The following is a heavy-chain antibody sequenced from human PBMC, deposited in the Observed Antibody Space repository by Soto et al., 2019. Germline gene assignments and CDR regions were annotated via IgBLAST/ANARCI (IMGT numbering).Heavy chain of an antibody. V-gene: IGHV3-23*01. Sequence: GGSLRLSCAASGFTFSSYAMSWVRQAPGKGLEWVSAISGSGGSTYYADSVKGRFTISRDNSKNTLYLQMNSLRAEDTAVYYCTTLDIVVVPAAMAGSDYFDYWGQGTLVTVSS. D-gene: IGHD2-2*01. CDR1: GFTFSSYA. CDR2: ISGSGGST. CDR3: TTLDIVVVPAAMAGSDYFDY. J-gene: IGHJ4*02.